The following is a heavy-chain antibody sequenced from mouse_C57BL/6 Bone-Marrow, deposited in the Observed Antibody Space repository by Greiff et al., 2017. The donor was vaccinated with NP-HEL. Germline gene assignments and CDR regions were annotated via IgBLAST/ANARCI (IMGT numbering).Heavy chain of an antibody. Sequence: VQLQQSGPELVKPGASVKISCKASGYSFTGYYMNWVKQSPEKSLEWIGEINPSTGGTTYNQKFKAKATLTVDKSSSTAYMQLKSLTSEDSAVYYCAKRYSYAWFAYWGQVTLVTVSA. CDR2: INPSTGGT. D-gene: IGHD2-12*01. CDR3: AKRYSYAWFAY. V-gene: IGHV1-42*01. CDR1: GYSFTGYY. J-gene: IGHJ3*01.